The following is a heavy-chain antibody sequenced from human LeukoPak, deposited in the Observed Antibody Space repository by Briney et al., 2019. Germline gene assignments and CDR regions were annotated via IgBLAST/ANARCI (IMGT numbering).Heavy chain of an antibody. CDR3: AGFFYDSSGAAFDI. CDR2: FIPIFGSP. Sequence: SVKVSCKASVPTFTSYAINWVRQAPGQGPEWMGGFIPIFGSPTYAQTFQGRVTFTTDESTYTAFMELSNLRSDDTAVFYCAGFFYDSSGAAFDIWGQGTMVTVSS. CDR1: VPTFTSYA. V-gene: IGHV1-69*05. J-gene: IGHJ3*02. D-gene: IGHD3-22*01.